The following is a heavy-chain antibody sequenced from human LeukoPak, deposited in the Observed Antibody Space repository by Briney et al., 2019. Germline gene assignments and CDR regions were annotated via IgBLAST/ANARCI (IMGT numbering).Heavy chain of an antibody. CDR2: ISGSGGST. V-gene: IGHV3-23*01. D-gene: IGHD3-3*01. J-gene: IGHJ4*02. Sequence: GGSLRLSCAASGFTFSSYAMSWVRQAPGKGLEWVSAISGSGGSTYYADSVKGRFTISRDNSKNTLYLQMNSLKAEDTAVYYCAKTMFWSGYYADYWGQGTLVTVSS. CDR1: GFTFSSYA. CDR3: AKTMFWSGYYADY.